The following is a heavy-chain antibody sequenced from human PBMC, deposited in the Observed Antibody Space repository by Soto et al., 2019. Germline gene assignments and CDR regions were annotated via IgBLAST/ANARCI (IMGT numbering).Heavy chain of an antibody. CDR3: ARVQRDSFGTVTAFDY. CDR1: GGSISSGDYY. Sequence: QVQLQESGPGLVKPSQTLSLTCTVSGGSISSGDYYWSWIRQPPGKGLEWIGYIYYSGSTYYNPSFKSRVTISVETSKNQFSLKLSSVTAADTAVYYCARVQRDSFGTVTAFDYWGQGTLVTVSS. J-gene: IGHJ4*02. D-gene: IGHD2-21*02. CDR2: IYYSGST. V-gene: IGHV4-30-4*01.